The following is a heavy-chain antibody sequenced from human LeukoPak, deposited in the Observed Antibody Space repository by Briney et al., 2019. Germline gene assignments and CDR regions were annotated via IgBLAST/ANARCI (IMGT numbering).Heavy chain of an antibody. CDR3: AKDHMDTAVDY. D-gene: IGHD5-18*01. CDR2: IRGDGGST. V-gene: IGHV3-43*02. J-gene: IGHJ4*02. Sequence: GGSLRLSCAASGFTFDDYAMHWVRQALGKGVGWVALIRGDGGSTYYADSVKGRFTISRDNSKNSLYLQMNSLRTEDTALYYCAKDHMDTAVDYWGQGTRVTVSA. CDR1: GFTFDDYA.